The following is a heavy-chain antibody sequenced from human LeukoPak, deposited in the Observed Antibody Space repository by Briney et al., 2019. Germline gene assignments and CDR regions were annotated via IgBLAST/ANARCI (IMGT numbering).Heavy chain of an antibody. Sequence: GGSLRLSCAASGFIFNRHVMHWVRQAPGKGLEWVAFIRSYGSNKDYTDSVKGRFIISRDNSKNTLYLQMNSLRTEDTAVYYWSARPSGFDWGPFDYWGQGTLVTVSS. CDR1: GFIFNRHV. CDR3: SARPSGFDWGPFDY. CDR2: IRSYGSNK. J-gene: IGHJ4*02. V-gene: IGHV3-30*02. D-gene: IGHD5-12*01.